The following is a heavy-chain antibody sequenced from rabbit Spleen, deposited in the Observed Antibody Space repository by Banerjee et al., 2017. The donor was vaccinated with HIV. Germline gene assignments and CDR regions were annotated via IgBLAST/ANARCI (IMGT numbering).Heavy chain of an antibody. J-gene: IGHJ4*01. CDR3: ARGSATMSMVITGYYFNL. V-gene: IGHV1S45*01. D-gene: IGHD2-1*01. CDR2: IYADSSSST. Sequence: QEQLVESGGGLVKPGTSLTLTCTASGFSFSSSYNICWVRQAPGMRLECTACIYADSSSSTYYTNWEKGRFTISKTSSTTVTLQMTSLTVTDTATYFCARGSATMSMVITGYYFNLWGQGTLVTVS. CDR1: GFSFSSSYN.